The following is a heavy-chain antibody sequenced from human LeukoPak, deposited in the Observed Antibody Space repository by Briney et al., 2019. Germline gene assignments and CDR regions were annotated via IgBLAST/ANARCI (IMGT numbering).Heavy chain of an antibody. CDR3: ARIRTPYGSGSYYNFD. D-gene: IGHD3-10*01. CDR1: GFSLSTSGTC. Sequence: SGPTLVNPTQTLTLTCTFSGFSLSTSGTCVSWIRQPPGKALEWLARIDWDDDKYYSTSLKTRLTISKDISKNQVVLTMTNMDPVDTATYYCARIRTPYGSGSYYNFDWGQGTLVTVSS. CDR2: IDWDDDK. V-gene: IGHV2-70*11. J-gene: IGHJ4*02.